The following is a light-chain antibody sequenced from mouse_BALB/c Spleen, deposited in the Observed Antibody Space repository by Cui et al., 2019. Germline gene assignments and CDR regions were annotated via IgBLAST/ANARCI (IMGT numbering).Light chain of an antibody. J-gene: IGKJ5*01. CDR3: QHFWSTPLT. V-gene: IGKV12-41*01. CDR2: NAK. Sequence: DIQMTQPPPSLPAPAGETVTITCRASGITHNYLAWYQQKQVKSPQLLVYNAKTLADGVPSRFSGSGSGTQYSLKINSLQPEDFGSYYCQHFWSTPLTFGAGTELELK. CDR1: GITHNY.